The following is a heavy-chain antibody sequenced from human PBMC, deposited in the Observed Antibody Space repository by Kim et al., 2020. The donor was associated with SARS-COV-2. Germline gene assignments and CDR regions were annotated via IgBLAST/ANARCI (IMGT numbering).Heavy chain of an antibody. V-gene: IGHV1-69*13. J-gene: IGHJ4*02. CDR3: ARERGGAAAAGTLYYFDY. CDR2: IIPIFGTA. CDR1: GGTFSSYA. D-gene: IGHD6-13*01. Sequence: SVKVSCKASGGTFSSYAISWVRQAPGQGLEWMGGIIPIFGTANYAQKFQGRVTITADESTSTAYMELSSLRSEDTAVYYCARERGGAAAAGTLYYFDYWGQGTLVTVSS.